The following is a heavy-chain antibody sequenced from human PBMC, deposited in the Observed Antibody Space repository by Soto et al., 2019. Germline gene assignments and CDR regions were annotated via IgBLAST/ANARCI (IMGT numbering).Heavy chain of an antibody. CDR3: ARLIGNSWIDY. V-gene: IGHV4-30-4*08. CDR1: GGSIRSPNFS. J-gene: IGHJ4*02. Sequence: SETLSLTCTVIGGSIRSPNFSWRWIRQHPGKGPEWIGNIYYNGTTTYSPSLESRLTISLDTSENQFSLQLNSLTPEDTAVYFCARLIGNSWIDYWGQGTLVTVSS. D-gene: IGHD2-15*01. CDR2: IYYNGTT.